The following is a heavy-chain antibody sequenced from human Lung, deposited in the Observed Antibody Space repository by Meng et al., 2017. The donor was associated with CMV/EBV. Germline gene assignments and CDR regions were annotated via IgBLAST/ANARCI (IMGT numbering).Heavy chain of an antibody. CDR3: ARDHTPTVTTVLFDS. Sequence: GESLKISCAASGFTFSSYAMHWVRQAPGKGLEWVAVISDDGTNKYYRDSVKGRFTISRDNSKNTLYLQVNSLRAEDTAVYYCARDHTPTVTTVLFDSWGQGSLVTVSS. CDR1: GFTFSSYA. CDR2: ISDDGTNK. D-gene: IGHD4-17*01. V-gene: IGHV3-30*04. J-gene: IGHJ4*02.